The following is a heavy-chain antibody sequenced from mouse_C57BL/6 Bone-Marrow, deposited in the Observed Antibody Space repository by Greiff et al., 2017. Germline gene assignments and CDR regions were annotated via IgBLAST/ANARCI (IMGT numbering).Heavy chain of an antibody. J-gene: IGHJ2*01. CDR1: GYTFTSYW. CDR3: ARSSYGSSYGVDY. Sequence: QVQLQQPGAELVKPGASVKLSCKASGYTFTSYWMHWVKQRPGQGLEWIGMIHPNSGSTNYNEKFKSKATLTVDKSSSTAYMQLSSLTSEDSAVYYGARSSYGSSYGVDYWGQGTTLTVSS. V-gene: IGHV1-64*01. CDR2: IHPNSGST. D-gene: IGHD1-1*01.